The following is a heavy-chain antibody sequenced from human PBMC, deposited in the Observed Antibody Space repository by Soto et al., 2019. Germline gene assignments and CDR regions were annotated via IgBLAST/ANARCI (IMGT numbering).Heavy chain of an antibody. Sequence: GESLKISCKGSGYSFAGYWITWVRQKPGKGLEWMGRIDPSDSQTYYSPSFRGHVTISVTKSITTVFLQRSSLRASDTAMFYCARQIYDSDTGPNFQYYFDSWGQGTPVTVSS. D-gene: IGHD3-22*01. J-gene: IGHJ4*02. CDR3: ARQIYDSDTGPNFQYYFDS. V-gene: IGHV5-10-1*01. CDR1: GYSFAGYW. CDR2: IDPSDSQT.